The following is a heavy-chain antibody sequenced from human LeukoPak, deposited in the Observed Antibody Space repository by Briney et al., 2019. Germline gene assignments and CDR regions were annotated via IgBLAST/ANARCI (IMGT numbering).Heavy chain of an antibody. V-gene: IGHV3-23*01. CDR3: AKGGYSSSGRNWFDP. CDR2: ISGSGGST. J-gene: IGHJ5*02. Sequence: PGGSLRLSCAASGFTFSSFGMSWVRQAPGQGLEWVSTISGSGGSTYYADSVKGRFTISRDNSKNTLYLQMNSLRAEDTAVYYCAKGGYSSSGRNWFDPWGQGTLVTVSS. CDR1: GFTFSSFG. D-gene: IGHD6-13*01.